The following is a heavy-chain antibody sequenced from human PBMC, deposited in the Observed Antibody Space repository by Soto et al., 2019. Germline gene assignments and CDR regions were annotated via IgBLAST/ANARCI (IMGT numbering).Heavy chain of an antibody. Sequence: PGESLKISCQGTGYRFSSSLMWWVRQKPVKGLEWLGNVYPSESDVRYSPAFEGQVTISADNSINTAYLQLLNLKASDTAIYYCTKGATRPFDFWGQGTRVTVSS. CDR1: GYRFSSSL. D-gene: IGHD3-16*01. CDR3: TKGATRPFDF. J-gene: IGHJ4*02. V-gene: IGHV5-51*01. CDR2: VYPSESDV.